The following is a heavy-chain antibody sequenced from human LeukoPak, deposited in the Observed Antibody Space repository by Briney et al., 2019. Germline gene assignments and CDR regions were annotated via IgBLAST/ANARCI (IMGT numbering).Heavy chain of an antibody. D-gene: IGHD6-19*01. CDR3: AKGSGSGWYGWFAP. Sequence: GGSLRLSCAASGFTFSSYAMTWVRQAPGKGLEWVSSIDAIGGSTYYADSVKGRFTISRDNSKNTFFLQMNPLRAAETAVYYCAKGSGSGWYGWFAPWGQGTLVTVS. CDR1: GFTFSSYA. J-gene: IGHJ5*02. CDR2: IDAIGGST. V-gene: IGHV3-23*01.